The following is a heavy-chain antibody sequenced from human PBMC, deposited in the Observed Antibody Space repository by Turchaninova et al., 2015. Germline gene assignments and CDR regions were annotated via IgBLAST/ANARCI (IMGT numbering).Heavy chain of an antibody. J-gene: IGHJ4*02. CDR2: IDPKSGGT. V-gene: IGHV1-2*06. Sequence: QVQLVQSGAAVKKPGASVKVSCKASGYSFTGYYMHWVRQAPGQGLEWMGRIDPKSGGTIYAQQFQGRVTMTRDTSINTAYMDLSRLRSDDTAFYYCARDSQVAGDSWGQGTLVTVSS. CDR3: ARDSQVAGDS. D-gene: IGHD6-19*01. CDR1: GYSFTGYY.